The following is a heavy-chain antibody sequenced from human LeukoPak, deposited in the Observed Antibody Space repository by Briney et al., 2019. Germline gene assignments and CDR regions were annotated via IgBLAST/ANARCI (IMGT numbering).Heavy chain of an antibody. CDR1: GYTFTNYY. J-gene: IGHJ2*01. D-gene: IGHD3-22*01. CDR3: ARDPRLSSGYSTGILWYFDL. Sequence: ASVKVSCKASGYTFTNYYMHWVRQAPGQGLEWMGIINPYGGSTSYAQKFQGRVTMTRDTSTSTVYMDLSSLRSEGTAVYYCARDPRLSSGYSTGILWYFDLWGRGTLVTVSS. V-gene: IGHV1-46*01. CDR2: INPYGGST.